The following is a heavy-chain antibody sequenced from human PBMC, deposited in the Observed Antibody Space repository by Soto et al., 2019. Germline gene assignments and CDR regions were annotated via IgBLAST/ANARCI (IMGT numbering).Heavy chain of an antibody. V-gene: IGHV1-46*01. J-gene: IGHJ3*02. CDR3: ARDRIVVVVAARGGDAFDI. Sequence: SVKVCCKASGYTFTSYYMHWVRQAPGQGLEWMGIINPSGGSTSYAQKFQGRVTMTRDTSTSTVYMELSSLRSEDTAVYYCARDRIVVVVAARGGDAFDIWGQ. D-gene: IGHD2-15*01. CDR1: GYTFTSYY. CDR2: INPSGGST.